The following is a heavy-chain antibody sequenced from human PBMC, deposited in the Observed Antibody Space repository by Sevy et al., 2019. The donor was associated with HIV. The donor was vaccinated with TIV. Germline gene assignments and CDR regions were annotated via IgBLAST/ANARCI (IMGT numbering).Heavy chain of an antibody. V-gene: IGHV1-18*01. Sequence: ASVKVSCKTSGYEFTNFGISWVRQAPGQGLEWMGWISPYNGNTNYAQNFQGRVTLTTDTSTSTAYMEVRSLRSDDTAVYYCGRLRKWMDFQYFEYWGQGTLVTVS. CDR3: GRLRKWMDFQYFEY. CDR2: ISPYNGNT. D-gene: IGHD6-19*01. CDR1: GYEFTNFG. J-gene: IGHJ4*02.